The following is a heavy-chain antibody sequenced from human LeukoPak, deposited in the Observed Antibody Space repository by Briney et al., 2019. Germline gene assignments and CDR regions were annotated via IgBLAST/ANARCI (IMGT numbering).Heavy chain of an antibody. CDR3: ASLYYESSGYDRTFDY. V-gene: IGHV4-31*03. CDR1: GGSISSGTYF. Sequence: SETLSPTCTVSGGSISSGTYFWNWVRQHPGKGLEWIGYIYYSGSTSYNPSLKTRVIISVDTSKNQFSLKLSSVTAADTAVYYCASLYYESSGYDRTFDYWGQGTLVTVSS. J-gene: IGHJ4*02. D-gene: IGHD3-22*01. CDR2: IYYSGST.